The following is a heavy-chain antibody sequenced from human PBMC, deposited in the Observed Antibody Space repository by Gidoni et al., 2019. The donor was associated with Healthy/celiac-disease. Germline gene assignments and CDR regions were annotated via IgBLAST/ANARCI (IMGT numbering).Heavy chain of an antibody. V-gene: IGHV3-49*05. Sequence: EVQLVESGGGLVKPGRSLRLSCTASGFTFGAYAMSWFRQAPGKGLEWVGFIRSKAYGGTTEYAASVKGRFTISRDDSKSIAYLQMNSLKTEDTAVYYCTRASYHYYYYGMDVWGQGTTVTVSS. CDR2: IRSKAYGGTT. CDR1: GFTFGAYA. CDR3: TRASYHYYYYGMDV. J-gene: IGHJ6*02. D-gene: IGHD1-26*01.